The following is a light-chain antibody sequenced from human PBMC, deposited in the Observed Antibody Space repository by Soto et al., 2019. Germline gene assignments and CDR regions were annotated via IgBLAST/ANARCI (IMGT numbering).Light chain of an antibody. CDR1: QSLLHSNGKTY. CDR3: MQPLHTPQT. V-gene: IGKV2-28*01. CDR2: LGS. Sequence: DIEMTQSPLSLPVTPGEPASISCRSSQSLLHSNGKTYLDWYLQKPGQSPQLLIYLGSTRASGVPDRFSGSGSGTDFTLKISRVEAEDVGVYYCMQPLHTPQTFGQGTRLEIK. J-gene: IGKJ2*01.